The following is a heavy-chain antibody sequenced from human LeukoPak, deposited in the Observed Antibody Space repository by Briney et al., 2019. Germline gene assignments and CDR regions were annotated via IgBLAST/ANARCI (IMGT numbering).Heavy chain of an antibody. D-gene: IGHD6-19*01. Sequence: SETLSLTCTVSGGSISSYYWSWIRQPPGKGLEWIGEINHSGSTNYNPSLKSRVTISVDTSKNQFSLKLSSVTAADTAVYYCARHSGYSSGWYGYWGQGTLVTVSS. V-gene: IGHV4-34*01. CDR2: INHSGST. CDR3: ARHSGYSSGWYGY. CDR1: GGSISSYY. J-gene: IGHJ4*02.